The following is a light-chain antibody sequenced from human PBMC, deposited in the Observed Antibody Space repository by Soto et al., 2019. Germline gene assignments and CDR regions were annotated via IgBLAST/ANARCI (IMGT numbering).Light chain of an antibody. V-gene: IGLV2-23*02. CDR2: EVT. CDR3: CAYAGGSVYVL. J-gene: IGLJ3*02. Sequence: QSALTHPASVSGSPGQSITISCTGTSGDVGSFNLVSWYQQHPGKAPHLLIYEVTKRPSGVSNRFSGSKSDNTASLTISGLQAEDEADYYCCAYAGGSVYVLFGGGTKLTVL. CDR1: SGDVGSFNL.